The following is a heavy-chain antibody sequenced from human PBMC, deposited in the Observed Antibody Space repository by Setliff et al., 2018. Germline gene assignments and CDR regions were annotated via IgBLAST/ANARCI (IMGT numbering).Heavy chain of an antibody. D-gene: IGHD1-26*01. CDR1: GYTFTGYY. V-gene: IGHV1-2*02. CDR2: INPNSGGT. Sequence: ASVKVSCKASGYTFTGYYMHWVRQAPGQGLEWMGWINPNSGGTNYAQKFQGRVTMTRDTSISTAYMELNRLRSDDTAVYYCARTIVGGATRLDYWGLGTLVTVAS. CDR3: ARTIVGGATRLDY. J-gene: IGHJ4*02.